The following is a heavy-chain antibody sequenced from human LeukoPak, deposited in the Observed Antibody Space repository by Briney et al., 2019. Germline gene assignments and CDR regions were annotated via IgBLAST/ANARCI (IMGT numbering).Heavy chain of an antibody. Sequence: ASVKVSCKASGYTFTSYYMHWVRQAPGQGLEWMGGIIPIFGTANYAQKFQGRVTITTDESTSTAYMELSSLRSEDTAVYYCAREAVEMATGPLDYWGQGTLVTVSS. D-gene: IGHD5-24*01. CDR2: IIPIFGTA. J-gene: IGHJ4*02. V-gene: IGHV1-69*05. CDR3: AREAVEMATGPLDY. CDR1: GYTFTSYY.